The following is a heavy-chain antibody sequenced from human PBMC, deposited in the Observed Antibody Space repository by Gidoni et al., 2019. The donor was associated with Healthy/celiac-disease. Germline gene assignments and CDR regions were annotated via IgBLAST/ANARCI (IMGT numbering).Heavy chain of an antibody. CDR2: IYYSGST. J-gene: IGHJ4*02. CDR3: ARAITYYDYIWGSYPPYFDY. D-gene: IGHD3-16*02. V-gene: IGHV4-30-4*01. Sequence: QVQLQESGPGLVTPSQTLSLTCTVSGGSISSGDYYWSWIRQPPGKGLEWIGYIYYSGSTYYNPSLKSRVTISVDTSKNQFSLKLSSVTAADTAVYYCARAITYYDYIWGSYPPYFDYWGQGTLVTVSS. CDR1: GGSISSGDYY.